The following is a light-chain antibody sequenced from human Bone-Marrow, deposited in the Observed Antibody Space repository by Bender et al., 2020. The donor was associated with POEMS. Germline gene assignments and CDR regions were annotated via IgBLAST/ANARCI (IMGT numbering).Light chain of an antibody. CDR2: EGS. CDR3: SSFGGSWV. J-gene: IGLJ3*02. Sequence: QSALTQSASVSGSPGQSITISCTVTSSDVGTYAFFSWYQQHPGKAPQLIIYEGSKRPSGISVRFSASKSDNTASLTISGRQAEDEAFYYCSSFGGSWVFGGGPQLPVL. CDR1: SSDVGTYAF. V-gene: IGLV2-23*01.